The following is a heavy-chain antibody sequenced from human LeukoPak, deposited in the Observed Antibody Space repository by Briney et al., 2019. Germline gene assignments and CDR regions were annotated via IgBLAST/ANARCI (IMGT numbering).Heavy chain of an antibody. CDR3: AKHCSSTSCYRTLDY. J-gene: IGHJ4*02. V-gene: IGHV3-64*02. D-gene: IGHD2-2*02. CDR1: GFTLSSFS. Sequence: GGSLRLSCVASGFTLSSFSMHWVRQSPGRGLEYVSAINYKGGPTYYADSVKGRFTISTDNSKNTLYLQMNSLRAEDTAVYYCAKHCSSTSCYRTLDYWGQGTLVTVSS. CDR2: INYKGGPT.